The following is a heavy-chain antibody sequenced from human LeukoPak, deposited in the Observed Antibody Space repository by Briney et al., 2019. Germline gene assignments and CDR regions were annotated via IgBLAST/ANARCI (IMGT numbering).Heavy chain of an antibody. CDR3: ARWGFYCSSTSCRGWFDP. Sequence: SETLSLTCTVSGGSISSYYWSWIRQPPGKGLEWIGYIYYSGSTNYSPSLKSRVTISVDTSKNQFSLKLSSVTAADTAVYYCARWGFYCSSTSCRGWFDPWGQGTLVTVSS. V-gene: IGHV4-59*08. CDR2: IYYSGST. J-gene: IGHJ5*02. D-gene: IGHD2-2*01. CDR1: GGSISSYY.